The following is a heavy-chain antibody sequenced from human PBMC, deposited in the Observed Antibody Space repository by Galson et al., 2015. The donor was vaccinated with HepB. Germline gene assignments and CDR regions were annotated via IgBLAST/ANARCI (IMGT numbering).Heavy chain of an antibody. D-gene: IGHD2-15*01. CDR3: ARGALVVVVGATQNNWLDP. Sequence: SVKVSCKASGYTFSTYSIAWVRQAPGQGLEWMGWISPYHGNTNCSQKLQGRVTMTTDTSTSTAYMELRSLRSDDTAVYYCARGALVVVVGATQNNWLDPWGQGTLVTVSS. J-gene: IGHJ5*02. V-gene: IGHV1-18*01. CDR2: ISPYHGNT. CDR1: GYTFSTYS.